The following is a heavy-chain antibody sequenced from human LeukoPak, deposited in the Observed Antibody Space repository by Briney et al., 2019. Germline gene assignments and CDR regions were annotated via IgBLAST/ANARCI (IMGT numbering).Heavy chain of an antibody. D-gene: IGHD3-10*01. V-gene: IGHV3-23*01. J-gene: IGHJ6*03. CDR1: GFTFSRYG. CDR3: AKDKGSGSYYNNYMDV. Sequence: GGSLRLSCAASGFTFSRYGMSWVRQAPGKGLEWVSAISGSGGRTYYADSVKGRFTISRDNAKNYLYLQMNSLRAEDMALYYCAKDKGSGSYYNNYMDVWGKGTTVTVSS. CDR2: ISGSGGRT.